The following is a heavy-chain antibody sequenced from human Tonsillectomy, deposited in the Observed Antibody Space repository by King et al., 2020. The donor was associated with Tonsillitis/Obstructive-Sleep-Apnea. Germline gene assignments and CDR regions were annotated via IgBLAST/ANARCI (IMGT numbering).Heavy chain of an antibody. J-gene: IGHJ5*02. V-gene: IGHV2-26*01. CDR1: GFSLSIPRMG. D-gene: IGHD6-13*01. CDR2: IFSNDEK. Sequence: TLKESGPVLVKPTETLTLTCTVSGFSLSIPRMGVSWIRQPPGKALEWLAHIFSNDEKSYSTSLKSRLTISKDTSKSQVVLTMTNMDPVDTATYYCARIEPGLTAAGKNTWFDPWGQGTLVTVSS. CDR3: ARIEPGLTAAGKNTWFDP.